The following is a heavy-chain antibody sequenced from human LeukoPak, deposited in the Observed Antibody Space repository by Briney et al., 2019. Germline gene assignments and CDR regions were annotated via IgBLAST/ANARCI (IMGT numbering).Heavy chain of an antibody. CDR1: GYTFTSYG. J-gene: IGHJ4*02. V-gene: IGHV1-18*01. Sequence: ASVKVSCKAPGYTFTSYGISWVRQASGQGLEWMGWISAYNGNTNYAQKLQGRVTMTTDTSTSTAYMELRSLRSDDTAVYYCARDITPYYFDYWGQGTLVTVSS. CDR3: ARDITPYYFDY. CDR2: ISAYNGNT.